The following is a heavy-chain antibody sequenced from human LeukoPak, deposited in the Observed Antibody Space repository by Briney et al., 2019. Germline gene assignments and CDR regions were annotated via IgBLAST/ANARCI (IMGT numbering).Heavy chain of an antibody. V-gene: IGHV4-4*02. D-gene: IGHD3-22*01. CDR3: ARDYHDSSLDY. CDR1: GDSISSSDW. J-gene: IGHJ4*02. Sequence: PSETLSLTCAVSGDSISSSDWWSWVRQPPGKGLEWIGEIYHSWSTNYNPSLKSRVTISVDKSKNQFSLKLTSVTAADTAVYYCARDYHDSSLDYWGQGTLVTVSS. CDR2: IYHSWST.